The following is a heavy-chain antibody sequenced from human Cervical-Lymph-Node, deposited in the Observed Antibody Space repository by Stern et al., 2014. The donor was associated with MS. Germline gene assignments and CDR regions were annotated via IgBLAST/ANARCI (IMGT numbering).Heavy chain of an antibody. CDR2: IHNRGTT. J-gene: IGHJ4*02. CDR3: SRDADGYSLVFGY. D-gene: IGHD5-24*01. V-gene: IGHV4-30-4*01. CDR1: GGSISSGEYY. Sequence: VQLVESGPGLVKPSQTLSLTCTVTGGSISSGEYYWRWIRQSPGKGLEWIGFIHNRGTTYYNPALKSRVTISVDTPKNQFSLKLRSVTAADTAVYYCSRDADGYSLVFGYWGRGTLVTVSS.